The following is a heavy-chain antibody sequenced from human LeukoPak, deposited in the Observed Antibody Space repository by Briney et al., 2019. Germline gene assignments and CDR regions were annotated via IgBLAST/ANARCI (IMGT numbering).Heavy chain of an antibody. J-gene: IGHJ4*02. CDR1: GVTFSEYG. D-gene: IGHD2-2*01. CDR3: AKLFAWDTSTFCY. CDR2: IGCDDSDK. V-gene: IGHV3-30*18. Sequence: GGTLRLSCAASGVTFSEYGTHWGRDAPGKGVERGAVIGCDDSDKHSEDSVKGRFKISIDSSNNTLYLQMNSLRAEDTAVYYCAKLFAWDTSTFCYWGQGTLVTVSS.